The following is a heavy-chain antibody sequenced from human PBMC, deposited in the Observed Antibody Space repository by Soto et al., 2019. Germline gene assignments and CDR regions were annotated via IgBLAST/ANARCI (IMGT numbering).Heavy chain of an antibody. CDR3: AREGDDYVWGSYRTIDD. CDR2: IYYSGST. D-gene: IGHD3-16*02. V-gene: IGHV4-30-4*01. CDR1: GGSISSGDYY. Sequence: SETLSLTCTVSGGSISSGDYYWSWIRQPPGKGLEWIGYIYYSGSTYYNPSLKSRVTISVATSKNQFSLKLSSVTAADTAVYYCAREGDDYVWGSYRTIDDWSQGTRVTV. J-gene: IGHJ4*02.